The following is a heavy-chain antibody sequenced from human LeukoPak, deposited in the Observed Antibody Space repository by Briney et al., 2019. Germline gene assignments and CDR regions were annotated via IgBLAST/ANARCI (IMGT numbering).Heavy chain of an antibody. CDR2: ISSSGSTF. Sequence: GRSLRLSCAASGFNFFTYGMHWVRQAPGKGLEWVSYISSSGSTFYYADSVKGRSTISRDNAKNSVYLQMNSLRAEDTAVYYCARAGPFEIWGQGTMVSVSS. V-gene: IGHV3-48*03. CDR1: GFNFFTYG. CDR3: ARAGPFEI. J-gene: IGHJ3*02.